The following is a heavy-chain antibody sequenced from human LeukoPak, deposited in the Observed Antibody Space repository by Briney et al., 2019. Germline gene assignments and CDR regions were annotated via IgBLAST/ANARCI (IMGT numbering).Heavy chain of an antibody. CDR3: ARGASYGYSYYFDS. V-gene: IGHV3-11*01. CDR1: RFTFSDYY. D-gene: IGHD5-18*01. J-gene: IGHJ4*01. CDR2: ISSSASTI. Sequence: GGSLRLSCAASRFTFSDYYMSWIRQAPGKGLEWVSYISSSASTIYYADSVKGRFTISRDNAKNSLYLQMNSLRAEDTAVYYCARGASYGYSYYFDSWGQEPWSPSPQ.